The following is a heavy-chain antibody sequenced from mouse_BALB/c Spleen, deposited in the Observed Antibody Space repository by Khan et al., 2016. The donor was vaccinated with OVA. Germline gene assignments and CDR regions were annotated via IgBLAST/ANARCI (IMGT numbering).Heavy chain of an antibody. J-gene: IGHJ4*01. CDR1: GFTFSSYT. Sequence: EVQLQESGGGLVKPGGSLKLSCAASGFTFSSYTMSWVRQTPEKRLEWVATISSGGTYTYYVDSVEGRFTLSGDNATNTLYLEMTSLKSEDNASYYCTRGEGYYGNPYAIDFWGQGTSVTVSS. CDR2: ISSGGTYT. D-gene: IGHD2-1*01. CDR3: TRGEGYYGNPYAIDF. V-gene: IGHV5-6-4*01.